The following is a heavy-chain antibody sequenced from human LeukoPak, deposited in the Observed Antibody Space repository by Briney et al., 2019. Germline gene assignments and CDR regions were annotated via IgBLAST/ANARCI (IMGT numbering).Heavy chain of an antibody. CDR2: FDPEDGET. V-gene: IGHV1-24*01. D-gene: IGHD6-6*01. J-gene: IGHJ4*02. CDR3: ATEISSSSPFDY. CDR1: GYTLTELS. Sequence: ASVKVSCKVSGYTLTELSMHWVRRAPGKGLEWMGGFDPEDGETIYAQKFQGRVTMTRDMSTSTVYMELSSLRSEDTAVYYCATEISSSSPFDYWGQGTLVTVSS.